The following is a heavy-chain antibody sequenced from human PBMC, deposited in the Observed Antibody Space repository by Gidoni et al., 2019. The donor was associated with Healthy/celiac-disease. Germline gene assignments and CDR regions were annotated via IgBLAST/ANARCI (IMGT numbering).Heavy chain of an antibody. D-gene: IGHD3-16*01. CDR1: GFTFSSYG. Sequence: QVQLVESGGGVVQPGRSLRLSCSASGFTFSSYGMHWVRQAPGKGLEWVAVIWYDGSNKYYADSVKGRFTISRDNSKNTLYLQMNSLRAEDTAVYYCARNGDDYVWGSSDYWGQGTLVTVSS. CDR2: IWYDGSNK. V-gene: IGHV3-33*01. J-gene: IGHJ4*02. CDR3: ARNGDDYVWGSSDY.